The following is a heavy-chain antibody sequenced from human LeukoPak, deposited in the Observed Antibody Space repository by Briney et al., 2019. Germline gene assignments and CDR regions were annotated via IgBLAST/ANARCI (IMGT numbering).Heavy chain of an antibody. CDR3: ARVGYYHDSSGYEPGYYYYYMDV. V-gene: IGHV6-1*01. D-gene: IGHD3-22*01. J-gene: IGHJ6*03. Sequence: SQTLSLTCAISGDSVSSNSAAWNWIRQSPSRGLEWLGRTYYRSKWYNDYAVSVKSRITINPDTSKNQFSLQLNSVTPEDTAVYYCARVGYYHDSSGYEPGYYYYYMDVWGKGTTVTVSS. CDR2: TYYRSKWYN. CDR1: GDSVSSNSAA.